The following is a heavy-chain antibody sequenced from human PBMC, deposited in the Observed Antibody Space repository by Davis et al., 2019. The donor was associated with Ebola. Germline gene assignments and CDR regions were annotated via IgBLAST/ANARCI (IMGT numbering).Heavy chain of an antibody. CDR2: ISGSGGST. CDR3: ASPMPAPGTPENGFDM. CDR1: GFTFSNYG. V-gene: IGHV3-23*01. D-gene: IGHD6-13*01. J-gene: IGHJ3*02. Sequence: GESLKISCAASGFTFSNYGMHWVRQAPGKGLEWVSAISGSGGSTYYAASVKGRFTISRDNSKATLYLQMTSLRAGDTALYYCASPMPAPGTPENGFDMWGQGTMVTVSS.